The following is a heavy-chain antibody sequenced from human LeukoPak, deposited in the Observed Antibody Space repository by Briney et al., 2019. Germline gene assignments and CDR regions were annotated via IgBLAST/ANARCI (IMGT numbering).Heavy chain of an antibody. V-gene: IGHV4-34*01. J-gene: IGHJ6*04. CDR1: GGSFSGYY. CDR3: ARDRGYSGYDYDYYYGMGV. CDR2: INHSGST. D-gene: IGHD5-12*01. Sequence: SETLSLTCAVYGGSFSGYYWSWIRQPPGKGLEWIGEINHSGSTNYNPSLKSRVTISVGTSKNQFSLKLSSVTAADTAVYYCARDRGYSGYDYDYYYGMGVWGKGTTVTVSS.